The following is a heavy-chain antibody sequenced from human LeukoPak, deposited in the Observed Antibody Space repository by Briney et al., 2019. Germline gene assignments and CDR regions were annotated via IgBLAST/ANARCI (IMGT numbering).Heavy chain of an antibody. V-gene: IGHV3-7*01. J-gene: IGHJ5*02. CDR1: EFTFSNYW. CDR2: INQDGTKK. D-gene: IGHD3-9*01. CDR3: VREWADWAQAYNWFDR. Sequence: PGGSLRLSCVASEFTFSNYWMSWVRQAPGKGLEWVASINQDGTKKNYVDSVKGRFDISRDNTKNSLHLQMSSLRAEDTAVYYCVREWADWAQAYNWFDRRGQAPPATVSS.